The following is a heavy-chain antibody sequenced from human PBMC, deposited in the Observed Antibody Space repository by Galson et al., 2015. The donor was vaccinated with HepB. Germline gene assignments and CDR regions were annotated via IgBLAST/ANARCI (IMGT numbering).Heavy chain of an antibody. CDR1: GFTFDDYA. J-gene: IGHJ6*02. CDR3: AKDKLSLEMATKGGYYYYGMDV. CDR2: ISWNSGSI. Sequence: SLRLSCAASGFTFDDYAMHWVRQAPGKGLEWVSGISWNSGSIGYADSVKGRFTISRDNAKNSLYLQMNSLRAEDTALYYCAKDKLSLEMATKGGYYYYGMDVWGQGTTVTVSS. D-gene: IGHD5-24*01. V-gene: IGHV3-9*01.